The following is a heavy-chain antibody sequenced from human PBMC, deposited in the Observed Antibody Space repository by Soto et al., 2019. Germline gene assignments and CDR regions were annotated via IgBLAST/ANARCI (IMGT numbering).Heavy chain of an antibody. V-gene: IGHV3-64*01. CDR3: ARDRSRFRYDILTGSDV. CDR1: GFTFSSYA. J-gene: IGHJ6*04. D-gene: IGHD3-9*01. CDR2: ISSNGGST. Sequence: EVQLVESGGGLVQPGGSLRLSCAASGFTFSSYAMHWVRQAPGKGLEYVSAISSNGGSTYYANSVKGRFTISRDNSKNTLYLQMCSLTAEDMAVYYSARDRSRFRYDILTGSDVWGKGTTVNVSS.